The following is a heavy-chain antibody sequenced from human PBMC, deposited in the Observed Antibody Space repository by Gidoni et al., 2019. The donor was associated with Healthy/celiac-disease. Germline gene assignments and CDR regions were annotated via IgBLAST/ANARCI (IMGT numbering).Heavy chain of an antibody. V-gene: IGHV3-48*02. D-gene: IGHD3-3*01. J-gene: IGHJ2*01. CDR3: ASRVDSDRLNWYFDL. CDR2: ISSSSSTI. CDR1: GFTFSSYS. Sequence: EVPLVESGGGLVQPGGSLRLSCAASGFTFSSYSMNWVRQAPGKGLEWVSYISSSSSTIYYADSVKGRFTISRDNAKNSLYLQRNSLRDEDTAVYYCASRVDSDRLNWYFDLWGRGTLVTVSS.